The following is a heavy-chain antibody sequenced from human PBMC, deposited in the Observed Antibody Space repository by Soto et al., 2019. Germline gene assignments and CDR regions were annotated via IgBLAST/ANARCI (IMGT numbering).Heavy chain of an antibody. CDR1: GFTFSDYA. Sequence: VQLVESGGGVVQPGRSLRLSCAASGFTFSDYAMHWVRQAPGKGLEWVAVVSNDGRNIHYADSVKGRITISRDSYKNTVSLEMTSLRAEDTAVYYCAKGGRQWLVTSDFNYWGQGALVTVSS. CDR3: AKGGRQWLVTSDFNY. V-gene: IGHV3-30*18. D-gene: IGHD6-19*01. CDR2: VSNDGRNI. J-gene: IGHJ4*02.